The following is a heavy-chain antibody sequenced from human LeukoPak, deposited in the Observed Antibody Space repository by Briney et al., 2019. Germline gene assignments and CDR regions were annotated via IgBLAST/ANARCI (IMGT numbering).Heavy chain of an antibody. V-gene: IGHV3-30-3*01. CDR1: GFTFSSYA. Sequence: PGGSLRPSCAPSGFTFSSYAMHWVRQAPGKGLEWVAVISYAGSNKFYADSVRGRVTISRDNSKNTLYLQMNNLKTEDTAVYYCARGQHRVTYSDDAFDIWGQGTMVTVSS. J-gene: IGHJ3*02. CDR3: ARGQHRVTYSDDAFDI. CDR2: ISYAGSNK. D-gene: IGHD4-11*01.